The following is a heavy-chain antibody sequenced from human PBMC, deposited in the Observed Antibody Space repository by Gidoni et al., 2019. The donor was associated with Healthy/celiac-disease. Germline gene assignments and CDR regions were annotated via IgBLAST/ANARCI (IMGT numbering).Heavy chain of an antibody. Sequence: HVTISADKSISTAYLQWSSLKASDTAMYYCARSGWHGMGFDYWGQGTLVTVSS. V-gene: IGHV5-10-1*01. CDR3: ARSGWHGMGFDY. D-gene: IGHD6-19*01. J-gene: IGHJ4*02.